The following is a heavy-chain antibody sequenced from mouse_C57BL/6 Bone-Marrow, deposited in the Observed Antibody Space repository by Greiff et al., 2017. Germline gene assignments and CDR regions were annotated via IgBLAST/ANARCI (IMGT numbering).Heavy chain of an antibody. Sequence: QVQLQQSGAELARPGASVKLSCKASGYTFTSYGISWVKQRTGQGLEWIGEIYPRSGNTYYNEKFKGKATLTADKSSSTAYMELRSLTSEDSAVYFCARYDHPYYYAMDYWGQGTSVTVSS. CDR2: IYPRSGNT. CDR1: GYTFTSYG. J-gene: IGHJ4*01. CDR3: ARYDHPYYYAMDY. D-gene: IGHD2-3*01. V-gene: IGHV1-81*01.